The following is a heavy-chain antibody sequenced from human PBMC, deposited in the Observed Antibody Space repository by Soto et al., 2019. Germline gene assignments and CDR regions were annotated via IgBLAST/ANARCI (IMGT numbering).Heavy chain of an antibody. Sequence: SETLSLTCTVSGGSISSGGYYWSWIRQHPGKGLEWIGYIYYSGSTYYNPSLKSRVTISVDTSKNQFSLKLSSVTAADTAVYYCASPTIFGVVITPGSDDYYYYYGMDVWGQGTTVTVSS. J-gene: IGHJ6*02. CDR1: GGSISSGGYY. D-gene: IGHD3-3*01. V-gene: IGHV4-31*03. CDR3: ASPTIFGVVITPGSDDYYYYYGMDV. CDR2: IYYSGST.